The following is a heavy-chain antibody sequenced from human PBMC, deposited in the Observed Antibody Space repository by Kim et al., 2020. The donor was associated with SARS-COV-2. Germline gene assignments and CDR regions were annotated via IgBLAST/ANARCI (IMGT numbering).Heavy chain of an antibody. D-gene: IGHD2-2*01. Sequence: GGSLRLSCAASGFTFSSYGMHWVRQAPGKGLEWVAVIWYDGSNKYYADSVKGRFTISRDNSKNTLYLQMNSLRAEDTAVYYCARATSVVVPAAIGYWGQGTLVTVSS. CDR1: GFTFSSYG. V-gene: IGHV3-33*01. CDR3: ARATSVVVPAAIGY. J-gene: IGHJ4*02. CDR2: IWYDGSNK.